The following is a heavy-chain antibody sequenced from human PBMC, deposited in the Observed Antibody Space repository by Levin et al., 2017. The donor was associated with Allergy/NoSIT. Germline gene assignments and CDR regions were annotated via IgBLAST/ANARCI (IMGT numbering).Heavy chain of an antibody. J-gene: IGHJ6*02. D-gene: IGHD3-22*01. CDR2: ISSNGGNK. CDR1: GFTFTNYA. V-gene: IGHV3-30-3*01. Sequence: GGSLRLSCAASGFTFTNYAMHWVRQAPGEGLEWLAFISSNGGNKYYPDSVRGRFTISRDNSENTLYLQMSSLRAEDTAVYYCARERVAVIKGGNYYYYGMDVWGQGTTVTVSS. CDR3: ARERVAVIKGGNYYYYGMDV.